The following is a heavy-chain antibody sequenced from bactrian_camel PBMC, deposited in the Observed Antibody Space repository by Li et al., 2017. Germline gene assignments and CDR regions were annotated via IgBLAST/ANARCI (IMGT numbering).Heavy chain of an antibody. J-gene: IGHJ4*01. CDR2: IAPDGSR. V-gene: IGHV3S55*01. D-gene: IGHD1*01. Sequence: HVQLVESGGGAAQVGGSLRLTCTAVGLTFEGGNQGWYRETPGNEFELVSSIAPDGSRWYADSVQGRFTISRNVLPERLSLQMTRLKAEDTAMYYCAARSVGWCPLFEHWLGKRAYTPGGYSANWGQGTQVTVS. CDR1: GLTFEGGN. CDR3: AARSVGWCPLFEHWLGKRAYTPGGYSAN.